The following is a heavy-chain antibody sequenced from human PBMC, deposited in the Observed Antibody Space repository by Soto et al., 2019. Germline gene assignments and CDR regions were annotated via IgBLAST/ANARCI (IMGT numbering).Heavy chain of an antibody. V-gene: IGHV3-30-3*01. Sequence: PGGSLRLSCAASGFTFSSHAMHWVRQAPGKGLEWVAVISYDGSNKYYADSVKGRFTISRDNSKNTLYLQMNSLRAEDTAVYYCAVGAQDVWGQGATVTVSS. CDR1: GFTFSSHA. CDR3: AVGAQDV. J-gene: IGHJ6*02. CDR2: ISYDGSNK.